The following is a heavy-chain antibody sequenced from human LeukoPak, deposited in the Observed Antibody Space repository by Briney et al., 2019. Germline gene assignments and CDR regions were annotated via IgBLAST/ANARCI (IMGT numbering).Heavy chain of an antibody. CDR3: ARGCTGTSCYLHY. V-gene: IGHV4-34*01. CDR2: INHSGST. J-gene: IGHJ4*02. D-gene: IGHD2-2*01. Sequence: SETLSLTCAVYGGSFSGYYWSWIRQPPGKGLEWIGEINHSGSTNYNPSLKSRVTISVDTSKNQFSLKLSSVTAADTAVYYCARGCTGTSCYLHYWGQGTPVTVSS. CDR1: GGSFSGYY.